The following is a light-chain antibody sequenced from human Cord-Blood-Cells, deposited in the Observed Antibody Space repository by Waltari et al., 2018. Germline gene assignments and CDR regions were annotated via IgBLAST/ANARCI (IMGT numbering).Light chain of an antibody. J-gene: IGLJ3*02. CDR1: SSNIGSTT. CDR2: CNT. CDR3: AAWDDSLNGWV. V-gene: IGLV1-44*01. Sequence: QSVLTQPPSASGTPGQRVTTSCSGSSSNIGSTTVNWYQQLPGTAPKHLIYCNTQRPSGVPDRFSGSKSGASASLASSGLQSEHESDYYCAAWDDSLNGWVFGGGTKLTVL.